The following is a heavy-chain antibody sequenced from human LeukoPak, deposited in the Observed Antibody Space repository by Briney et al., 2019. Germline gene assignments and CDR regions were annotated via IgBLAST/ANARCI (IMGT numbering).Heavy chain of an antibody. J-gene: IGHJ4*02. CDR3: ARDQSYYDTNTYYGIDC. CDR1: GYTFTGHY. V-gene: IGHV1-2*02. CDR2: INANNGAT. Sequence: ASVKVSCKTSGYTFTGHYIYWVRQAPGQGLEWMGWINANNGATHCAQKFQDRVTMTRDTSISTAYMELIRLTSDDTAVYYCARDQSYYDTNTYYGIDCWGQGSLVTVSS. D-gene: IGHD3-22*01.